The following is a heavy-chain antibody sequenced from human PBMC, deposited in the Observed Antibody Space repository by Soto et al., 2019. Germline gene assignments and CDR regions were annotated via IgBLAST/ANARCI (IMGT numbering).Heavy chain of an antibody. J-gene: IGHJ6*02. CDR1: GFTXNSSA. CDR3: AADPYYYDSSGVYYYYGMDV. CDR2: IVVGSGNT. D-gene: IGHD3-22*01. Sequence: SXKVSSKASGFTXNSSAVQLVRQARGQRLEWIGWIVVGSGNTNYAQKFQERVTITRDMSTRTAYIELRSLRSEDRAVYYCAADPYYYDSSGVYYYYGMDVWGQGTTVTVSS. V-gene: IGHV1-58*01.